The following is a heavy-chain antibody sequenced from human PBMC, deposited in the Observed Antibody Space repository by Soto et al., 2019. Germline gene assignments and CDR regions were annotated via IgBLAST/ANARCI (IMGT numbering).Heavy chain of an antibody. CDR3: ARGVWVAATGWLDP. V-gene: IGHV1-69*12. CDR1: GGTFSSYA. Sequence: QVQLVQSGAEVKKPGSSVKVSCKASGGTFSSYAISWVRQAPGQGLEWMGGIIPIFGTANYAQEFQGRVTFTADESTSTAYMELSSLGAEDTAVYYCARGVWVAATGWLDPWGQGTLVTVSS. J-gene: IGHJ5*02. CDR2: IIPIFGTA. D-gene: IGHD2-15*01.